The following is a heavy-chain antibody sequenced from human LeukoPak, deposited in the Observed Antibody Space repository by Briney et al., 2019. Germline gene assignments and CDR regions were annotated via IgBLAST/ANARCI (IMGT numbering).Heavy chain of an antibody. J-gene: IGHJ4*02. D-gene: IGHD3-22*01. Sequence: GGSLRLSCAASGFTFSSYSMNWVRQAPGKGLEWVSSISSSSSYIYYADSVKGRFTISRDNAKNSLYLQMNSLRAEDTAVYYCARVGAPDYYDSSGYYRTTKFIDYWGQGTLVTVSS. CDR3: ARVGAPDYYDSSGYYRTTKFIDY. CDR2: ISSSSSYI. V-gene: IGHV3-21*01. CDR1: GFTFSSYS.